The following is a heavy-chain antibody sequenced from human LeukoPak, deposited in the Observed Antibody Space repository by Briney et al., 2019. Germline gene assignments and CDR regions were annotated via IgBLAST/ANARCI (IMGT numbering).Heavy chain of an antibody. J-gene: IGHJ6*03. CDR1: GGTFSSYS. CDR2: IIPTFGTA. D-gene: IGHD3-3*01. Sequence: SVKVSCKASGGTFSSYSISWVRQAPGQGLEGMGGIIPTFGTANYAQKSQGRVTITADESTSTAYMELSSLRSEDTAVYYCARTAIFHETYYSYYYYMDVWGKGTTVTVSS. V-gene: IGHV1-69*13. CDR3: ARTAIFHETYYSYYYYMDV.